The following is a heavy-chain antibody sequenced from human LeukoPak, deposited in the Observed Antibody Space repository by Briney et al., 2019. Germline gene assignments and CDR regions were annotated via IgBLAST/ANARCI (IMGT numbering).Heavy chain of an antibody. CDR1: GYTFTSYY. D-gene: IGHD5-24*01. V-gene: IGHV1-46*01. J-gene: IGHJ3*02. CDR2: INPSGGST. Sequence: ASVKVSCKASGYTFTSYYMHWVRRAPGQGLEWMGIINPSGGSTSYAQKFQGRVTMTRDTSTSTVYMELSSLRSEDTAVYYCARALRDGYNFGAAFDIWGQGTMVTVSS. CDR3: ARALRDGYNFGAAFDI.